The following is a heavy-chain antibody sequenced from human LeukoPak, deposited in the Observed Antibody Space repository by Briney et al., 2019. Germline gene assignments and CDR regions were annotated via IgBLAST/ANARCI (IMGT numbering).Heavy chain of an antibody. D-gene: IGHD3-10*01. CDR2: INPSGGST. V-gene: IGHV1-46*01. CDR1: GYTFTSYY. CDR3: ARDGGMVRGTVDY. Sequence: ASVKVSCKSSGYTFTSYYMYWMRQAPGQGLEWMGIINPSGGSTSYAQKFQGRVTMTRDPSTSTVYMELSSLRSEDTAVYYCARDGGMVRGTVDYWGQGTLVTVSS. J-gene: IGHJ4*02.